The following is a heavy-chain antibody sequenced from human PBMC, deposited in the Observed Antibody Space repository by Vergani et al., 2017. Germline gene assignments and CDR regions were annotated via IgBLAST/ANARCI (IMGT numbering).Heavy chain of an antibody. D-gene: IGHD2-2*01. CDR3: AREPYCSSTSCYPFDY. J-gene: IGHJ4*02. Sequence: QVQLVQSGAEVKKPGASVKVSCKASGYTFTSYGISWVRQAPGQGLEWMGWNSAYNGNTNYAQKLQGRVTMTTDTSPSTAYMELRSLRSDDTAVYYCAREPYCSSTSCYPFDYWGQGTLVTVSS. CDR2: NSAYNGNT. V-gene: IGHV1-18*01. CDR1: GYTFTSYG.